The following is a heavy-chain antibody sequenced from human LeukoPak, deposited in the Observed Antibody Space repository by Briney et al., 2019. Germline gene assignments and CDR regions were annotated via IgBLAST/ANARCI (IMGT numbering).Heavy chain of an antibody. CDR1: GFTFSSYW. Sequence: QPGGSLRLSCAASGFTFSSYWMHWVRQAPGKGLVWVSRIKSDGSGTTYADSVKGRFTISRDNAKNTLYLQMNSLRAEDTAVYFCAREFRKPSTGDLGQGTLVTVSS. CDR2: IKSDGSGT. J-gene: IGHJ4*02. V-gene: IGHV3-74*01. CDR3: AREFRKPSTGD. D-gene: IGHD1-14*01.